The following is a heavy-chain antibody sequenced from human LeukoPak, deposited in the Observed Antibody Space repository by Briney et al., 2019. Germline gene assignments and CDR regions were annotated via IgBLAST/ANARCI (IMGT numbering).Heavy chain of an antibody. Sequence: SETLSLTCGVSGGSISSYYWSWIRQPPGKGLEWIGYIYYSGSTNYNPSLKSRVTISVDTSKNQFSLKLSSVTAADTAVYYCARVGTVDTAMVTPYYFDYWGQGTLVTVSS. CDR2: IYYSGST. J-gene: IGHJ4*02. V-gene: IGHV4-59*01. CDR1: GGSISSYY. D-gene: IGHD5-18*01. CDR3: ARVGTVDTAMVTPYYFDY.